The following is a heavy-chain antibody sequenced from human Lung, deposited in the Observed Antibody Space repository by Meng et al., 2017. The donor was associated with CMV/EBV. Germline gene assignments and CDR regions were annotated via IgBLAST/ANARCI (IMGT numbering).Heavy chain of an antibody. D-gene: IGHD6-6*01. V-gene: IGHV3-21*01. CDR2: ISSGSAYI. J-gene: IGHJ5*02. CDR1: GFSFSNFY. Sequence: SXAASGFSFSNFYMNWVRQAPGKGLEWVASISSGSAYIFYADSVKGRFTISRDNAKDSLYLQMNSLRAEDTAVYYCARAYSSSSNGWFDPWGQGXLVTVSS. CDR3: ARAYSSSSNGWFDP.